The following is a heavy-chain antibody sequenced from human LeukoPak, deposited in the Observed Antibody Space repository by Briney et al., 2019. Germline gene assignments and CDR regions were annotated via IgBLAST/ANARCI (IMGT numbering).Heavy chain of an antibody. Sequence: ASVKVSCKASGYTFNSYGISCVRQAPGQGLEWMGWLSAYNGNTNYAHKLQRRVTMTTDTSTSTAYMELRSLKSDDTAVYYCARASITGTTLDYWGQGTLVTVSS. J-gene: IGHJ4*02. CDR2: LSAYNGNT. CDR3: ARASITGTTLDY. CDR1: GYTFNSYG. V-gene: IGHV1-18*01. D-gene: IGHD1-7*01.